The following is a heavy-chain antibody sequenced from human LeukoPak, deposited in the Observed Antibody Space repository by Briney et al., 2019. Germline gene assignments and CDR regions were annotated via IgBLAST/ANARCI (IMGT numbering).Heavy chain of an antibody. Sequence: ASVKVSCKVSGNPLSEVSLHWVRQAPGKGLEWMGGFDPEDEEIIYAPKFQARVTLTADKSTNTVFMRLTSLRFDDTAVYYCATDRSGYDLGYYGLDVWGRGTTVTVS. V-gene: IGHV1-24*01. CDR2: FDPEDEEI. J-gene: IGHJ6*02. CDR1: GNPLSEVS. CDR3: ATDRSGYDLGYYGLDV. D-gene: IGHD5-12*01.